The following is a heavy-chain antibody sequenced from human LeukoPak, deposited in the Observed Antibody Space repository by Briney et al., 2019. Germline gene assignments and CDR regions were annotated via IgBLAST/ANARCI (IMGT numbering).Heavy chain of an antibody. Sequence: SVKVSRKASGGTFSSYAISWVRQAPGQGLEWMEGIIPIFGTANYAQKFQGRVTITADESTSTAYMELSSLRSEDTAVYYCARAVLSGYDKYYFDYWGQGTLVTVSS. J-gene: IGHJ4*02. D-gene: IGHD5-12*01. CDR2: IIPIFGTA. CDR3: ARAVLSGYDKYYFDY. CDR1: GGTFSSYA. V-gene: IGHV1-69*13.